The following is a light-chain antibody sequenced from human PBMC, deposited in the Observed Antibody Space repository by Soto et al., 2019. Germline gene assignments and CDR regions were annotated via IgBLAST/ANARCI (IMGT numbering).Light chain of an antibody. CDR2: GAS. V-gene: IGKV3-20*01. CDR1: QSVSSN. J-gene: IGKJ1*01. Sequence: EIVMTQSPATLSVSPGERASLSCRASQSVSSNLAWYQQKPGQAPRLLIYGASNRATGIPDRFSGSGSGTDFTLTISRLEPEDSALYYCQQYGSSPGTFGQGTKVDIK. CDR3: QQYGSSPGT.